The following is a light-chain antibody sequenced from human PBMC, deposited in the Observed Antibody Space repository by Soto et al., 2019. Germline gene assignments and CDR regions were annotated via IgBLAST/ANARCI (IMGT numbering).Light chain of an antibody. CDR3: SSYAGNNNVI. J-gene: IGLJ2*01. CDR1: SSDVGSYRF. Sequence: QSALTQPPSASGSPGQSVTISCTGTSSDVGSYRFVSWYQQHPGKAPKLLIYEVSKRPSGVPDRFSVSTSGNTASLTVSGLQADDEADYYCSSYAGNNNVIFGGGTQLTVL. V-gene: IGLV2-8*01. CDR2: EVS.